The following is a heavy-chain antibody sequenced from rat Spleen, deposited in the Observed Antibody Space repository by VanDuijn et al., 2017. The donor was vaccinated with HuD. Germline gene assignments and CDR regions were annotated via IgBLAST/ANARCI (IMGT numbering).Heavy chain of an antibody. D-gene: IGHD1-4*01. CDR2: ISPSGGST. CDR1: GFTFSNYG. Sequence: EVQLVESGGGLVQPGRSPKLSCAASGFTFSNYGMHWIRQAPTKGLEWVASISPSGGSTYYRDSVKGRFTISRDNAKSTLYLQMDSLRSEDTATYYCARETGYNSYFDYWGQGVLVTVSS. V-gene: IGHV5-19*01. J-gene: IGHJ2*01. CDR3: ARETGYNSYFDY.